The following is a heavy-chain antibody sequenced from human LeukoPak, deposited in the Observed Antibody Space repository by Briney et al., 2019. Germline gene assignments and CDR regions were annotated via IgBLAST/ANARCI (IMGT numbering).Heavy chain of an antibody. CDR2: ISYDGSNK. V-gene: IGHV3-30-3*01. CDR1: GFTFSSYW. CDR3: AMWDLPYPFDY. J-gene: IGHJ4*02. D-gene: IGHD1-26*01. Sequence: PGGSLRLSCAASGFTFSSYWMHWVRQAPGKGLEWVAVISYDGSNKYYADSVKGRFTISRDNSKNTLYLQMNSLRAEDTAVYYCAMWDLPYPFDYWGQGTLVTVSS.